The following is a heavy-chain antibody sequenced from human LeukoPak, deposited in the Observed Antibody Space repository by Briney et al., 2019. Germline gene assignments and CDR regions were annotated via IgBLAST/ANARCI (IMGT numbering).Heavy chain of an antibody. CDR3: ARGWIQPWSPWFDP. CDR1: GFTFSSYA. Sequence: GGSLRLSCAASGFTFSSYAMHWVRQAPGKGLEYVSAISSNGGSTYYANSVKGRFTISRDNSKNTLYLQMGSLRAEDMAVYYCARGWIQPWSPWFDPWGQGTLVTVSS. V-gene: IGHV3-64*01. CDR2: ISSNGGST. J-gene: IGHJ5*02. D-gene: IGHD5-18*01.